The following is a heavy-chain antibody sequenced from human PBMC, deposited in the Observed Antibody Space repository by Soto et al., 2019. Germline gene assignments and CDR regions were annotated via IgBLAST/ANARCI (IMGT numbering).Heavy chain of an antibody. CDR3: ATPPGGGAY. CDR1: GFTVSNNY. D-gene: IGHD3-10*01. CDR2: IYSGGYT. V-gene: IGHV3-53*01. Sequence: EVQLVESGGGLIQPGGSLRLSCAVSGFTVSNNYMSWVRQAPGEGLEGVSVIYSGGYTAYGDSVKGRFTISRDNSKNKLFLQTTTPGAAATAVSSWATPPGGGAYGGQGTLVTVSS. J-gene: IGHJ4*02.